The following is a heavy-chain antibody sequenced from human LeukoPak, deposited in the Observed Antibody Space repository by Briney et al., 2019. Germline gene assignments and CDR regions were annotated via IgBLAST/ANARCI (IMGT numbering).Heavy chain of an antibody. CDR1: GFTFSSYT. J-gene: IGHJ4*02. Sequence: PGGSLRLSCAASGFTFSSYTMHWVRQAPGKGLEWVAVISYDGNTKYYADSVKGRFTISGDDSKSTLYLQMNSLRDEDTAVYYCARRVQATVLDYWGQGTLLTVSS. V-gene: IGHV3-30-3*01. CDR3: ARRVQATVLDY. D-gene: IGHD2-2*01. CDR2: ISYDGNTK.